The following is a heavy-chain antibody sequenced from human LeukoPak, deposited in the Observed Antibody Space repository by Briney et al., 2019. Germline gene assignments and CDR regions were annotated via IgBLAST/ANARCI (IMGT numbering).Heavy chain of an antibody. V-gene: IGHV3-23*01. CDR2: LSGSGGTS. D-gene: IGHD2-21*02. CDR1: GFTFSTYA. CDR3: AKEYLGVVTDAFDI. J-gene: IGHJ3*02. Sequence: GGSLRLSCSASGFTFSTYAMSWVRQAPGKGLEWVSALSGSGGTSYYADSVKGRFTISRDNSKNTLYLQMNSLRAEDTTIYYCAKEYLGVVTDAFDIWGQGTLVTVSS.